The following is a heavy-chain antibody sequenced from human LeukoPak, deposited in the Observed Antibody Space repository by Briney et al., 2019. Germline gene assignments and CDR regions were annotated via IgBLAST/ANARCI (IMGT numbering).Heavy chain of an antibody. CDR1: GYTFTKYG. CDR2: ISGYNGNT. CDR3: AEGDSGGYCCLDY. D-gene: IGHD3-22*01. J-gene: IGHJ4*02. Sequence: ASVRVSCTASGYTFTKYGVILVRRAPGQGLEWMGWISGYNGNTDYAQKFQGRVTLTTDTSTSTAYMELRSLRSDGTAVYYCAEGDSGGYCCLDYWGQGTLVTVSS. V-gene: IGHV1-18*01.